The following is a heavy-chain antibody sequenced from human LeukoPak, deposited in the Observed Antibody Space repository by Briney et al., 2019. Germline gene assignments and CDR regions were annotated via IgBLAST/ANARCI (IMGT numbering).Heavy chain of an antibody. Sequence: ASVKVSCKASGYTFTSYYMHWVRQAPGQGLEWMGIINPSGGSTSYAQKFQGRVTMTRDTSTNTVYMELSSLRSEDTAVYYCARDSVDRSSGWYGGDYWGQGTLVTVSS. CDR1: GYTFTSYY. CDR2: INPSGGST. V-gene: IGHV1-46*01. CDR3: ARDSVDRSSGWYGGDY. J-gene: IGHJ4*02. D-gene: IGHD6-19*01.